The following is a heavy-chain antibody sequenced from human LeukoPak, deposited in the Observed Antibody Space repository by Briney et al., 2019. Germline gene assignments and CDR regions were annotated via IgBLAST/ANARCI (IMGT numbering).Heavy chain of an antibody. V-gene: IGHV3-23*01. Sequence: GGSLRLSCAASGFTFGNYAMSWVRQAPGKGLEWVSAILGSGGSTYYADSVKGRFTISRDNSKNTLYLQMNSLRAEDTAVYYCARGGWIDAFDIWGQGTMVTVSS. CDR1: GFTFGNYA. J-gene: IGHJ3*02. CDR3: ARGGWIDAFDI. D-gene: IGHD6-19*01. CDR2: ILGSGGST.